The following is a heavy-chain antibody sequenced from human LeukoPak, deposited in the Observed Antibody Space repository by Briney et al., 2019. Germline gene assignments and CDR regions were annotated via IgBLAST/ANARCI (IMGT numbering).Heavy chain of an antibody. D-gene: IGHD2-2*01. Sequence: SETLSLTCTVSGGSISSYYWSWIRQPPGKGLEWIGYIYYSGSTNYNPSLKSRVTISVDTSKNQFSLKLSSVTAADTAVYYCARDIVVVPAARYYFDYWGQGTLVTVSS. V-gene: IGHV4-59*01. CDR2: IYYSGST. CDR3: ARDIVVVPAARYYFDY. J-gene: IGHJ4*02. CDR1: GGSISSYY.